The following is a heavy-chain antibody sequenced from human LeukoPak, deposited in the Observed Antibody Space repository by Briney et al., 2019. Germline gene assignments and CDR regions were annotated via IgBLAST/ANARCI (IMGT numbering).Heavy chain of an antibody. D-gene: IGHD1-7*01. Sequence: ASVKVSCKASGYTFTGYYMHWVRQAPGQGLEWMGWINPNSGGTNYAQKFQGRVTMTRDTSISTAYMELSRLRSDDTAVYYCAKSRSGITGTTWGRSGAFDIWGQGTMVTVSS. J-gene: IGHJ3*02. CDR2: INPNSGGT. V-gene: IGHV1-2*02. CDR1: GYTFTGYY. CDR3: AKSRSGITGTTWGRSGAFDI.